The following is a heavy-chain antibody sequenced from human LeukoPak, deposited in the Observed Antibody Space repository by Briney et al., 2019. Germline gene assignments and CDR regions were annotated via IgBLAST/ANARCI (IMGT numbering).Heavy chain of an antibody. CDR1: GDSISSYY. CDR2: IYYSGNT. Sequence: PSETLSLTCSVSGDSISSYYWSWIRQPPGKGLEWIGYIYYSGNTKYNPSLKSRVTISVDTSRNQFSLNLSSVTAADTAVYFCAMGYGGGVGDTWGQGTLVTVSS. CDR3: AMGYGGGVGDT. D-gene: IGHD4-23*01. J-gene: IGHJ5*02. V-gene: IGHV4-59*08.